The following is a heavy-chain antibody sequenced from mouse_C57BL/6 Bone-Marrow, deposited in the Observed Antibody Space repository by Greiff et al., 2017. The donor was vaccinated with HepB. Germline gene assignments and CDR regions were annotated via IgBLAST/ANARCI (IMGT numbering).Heavy chain of an antibody. V-gene: IGHV2-2*01. D-gene: IGHD1-1*01. CDR3: ARTATVVAREYAMDY. CDR2: IWSGGST. J-gene: IGHJ4*01. CDR1: GFSLTSYG. Sequence: VQLVESGPGLVQPSQSLSITCTVSGFSLTSYGVHWVRQSPGKGLEWLGVIWSGGSTDYNAAFISRLSISKDNSKSQVFFKMNSLQADDTAIYYCARTATVVAREYAMDYWGQGTSVTVSS.